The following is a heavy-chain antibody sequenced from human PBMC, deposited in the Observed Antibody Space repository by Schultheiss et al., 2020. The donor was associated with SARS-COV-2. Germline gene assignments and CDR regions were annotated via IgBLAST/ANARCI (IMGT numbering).Heavy chain of an antibody. V-gene: IGHV4-59*12. CDR1: GGSFSGYY. CDR2: IYYSGST. CDR3: ARDRRAAAGIFYYYYGMDV. J-gene: IGHJ6*02. D-gene: IGHD6-13*01. Sequence: SETLSLTCAVYGGSFSGYYWSWIRQPPGKGLEWIGYIYYSGSTNYNPSLKSRVTISVDTSKNQFSLKLSSVTAADTAVYYCARDRRAAAGIFYYYYGMDVWGQGTTVTVSS.